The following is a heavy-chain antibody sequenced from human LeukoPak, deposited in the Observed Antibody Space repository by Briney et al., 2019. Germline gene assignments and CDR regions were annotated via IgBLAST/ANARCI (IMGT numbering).Heavy chain of an antibody. CDR3: ARHQGWLQWEY. CDR2: IYAAET. CDR1: GASISDYY. V-gene: IGHV4-4*07. D-gene: IGHD5-24*01. J-gene: IGHJ4*02. Sequence: SEPLSLTCNVSGASISDYYWSWIRQSAGKGLEWIGRIYAAETDFNPSLKSRLTMSIDTSKNQFSLTLRSVTAADTAVYYCARHQGWLQWEYWGQGTLVTVSS.